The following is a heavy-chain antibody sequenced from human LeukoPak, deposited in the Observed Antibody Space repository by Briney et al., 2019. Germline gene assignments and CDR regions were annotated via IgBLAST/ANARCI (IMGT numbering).Heavy chain of an antibody. J-gene: IGHJ4*02. CDR2: ISGSGYST. CDR1: GFTFSSYA. D-gene: IGHD3-3*01. CDR3: AKDMDVGAHYDFWNGYYKVDY. Sequence: GGSLRLSCAASGFTFSSYAMSWVRQAPGKGLEWVSTISGSGYSTYNADSVKGRFTISRDNSKNTLYLQMNSLRAEDTAIYYCAKDMDVGAHYDFWNGYYKVDYWGQGTLVAVSS. V-gene: IGHV3-23*01.